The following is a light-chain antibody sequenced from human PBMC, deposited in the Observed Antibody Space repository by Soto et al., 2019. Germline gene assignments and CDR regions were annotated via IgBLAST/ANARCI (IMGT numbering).Light chain of an antibody. CDR2: DAS. CDR3: QQFDNLPRT. V-gene: IGKV1-33*01. Sequence: DIQMTQSPSSLSASVGDRVTITCQASQDIDNYLNWYQQKPGKAPKLLIYDASSLEAGVPSRFSGSGSGTDFTFTIFSLQPEDIGTYYCQQFDNLPRTFGGGTRVEIK. CDR1: QDIDNY. J-gene: IGKJ4*01.